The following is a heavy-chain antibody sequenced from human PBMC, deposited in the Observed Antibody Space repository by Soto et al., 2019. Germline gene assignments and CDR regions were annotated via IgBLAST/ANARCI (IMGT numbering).Heavy chain of an antibody. J-gene: IGHJ5*02. D-gene: IGHD2-2*01. V-gene: IGHV1-2*04. Sequence: QVQLIQSGAEARKPGASVKVSCKASGYTFIGYYIHWIRHAPGQGLEWMGYINPQTGAPTYAQKFKGSVTMTRDTTVRTAYMELKTVNPADSAVYYCAIAKGVSSAGLIRWFDPWGQGTLVSVSS. CDR3: AIAKGVSSAGLIRWFDP. CDR2: INPQTGAP. CDR1: GYTFIGYY.